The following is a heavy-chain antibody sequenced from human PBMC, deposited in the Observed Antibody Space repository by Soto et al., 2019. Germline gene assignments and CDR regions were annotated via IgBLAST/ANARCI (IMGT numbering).Heavy chain of an antibody. J-gene: IGHJ4*02. V-gene: IGHV3-33*01. CDR2: IWYDGGNK. D-gene: IGHD3-16*01. Sequence: QVQLVESGGGVVQPGRSLRLSCAASGFTFRNYGMHWVRQAPGKGLEWVAFIWYDGGNKYYAESVKGRFTISRDNSKNTLYLQMNSLRAEDTAVYYCARDGDVNTGFGKDYWGQGTLVTVSS. CDR1: GFTFRNYG. CDR3: ARDGDVNTGFGKDY.